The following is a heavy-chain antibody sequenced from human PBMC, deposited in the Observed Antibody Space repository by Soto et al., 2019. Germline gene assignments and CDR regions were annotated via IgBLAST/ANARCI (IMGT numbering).Heavy chain of an antibody. CDR3: ASAQGGSGWYYFDY. V-gene: IGHV1-2*02. J-gene: IGHJ4*02. D-gene: IGHD6-19*01. CDR2: INPNSGGT. Sequence: ASVKVSCKASGYTFTGYYMHWVRQAPGQGLEWMGWINPNSGGTNYAQKFQGRVTMTRDTSISTAYMELSRLRSDDTAVYYCASAQGGSGWYYFDYWGQGPLVTVSS. CDR1: GYTFTGYY.